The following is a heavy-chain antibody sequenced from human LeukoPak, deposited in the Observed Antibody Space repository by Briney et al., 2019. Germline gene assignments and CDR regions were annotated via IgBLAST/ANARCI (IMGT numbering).Heavy chain of an antibody. V-gene: IGHV3-23*01. Sequence: GGSLRLSCAASGFTFSSYAMSWVRQAPGKGLEWVAAVSGSGDTTYFADSVKGRFTISRDKSKNTLYLQINSLRAEDTAVYYCAKDWRSSSARSLLFDYWGQGTQVTVSS. CDR1: GFTFSSYA. D-gene: IGHD6-6*01. J-gene: IGHJ4*02. CDR2: VSGSGDTT. CDR3: AKDWRSSSARSLLFDY.